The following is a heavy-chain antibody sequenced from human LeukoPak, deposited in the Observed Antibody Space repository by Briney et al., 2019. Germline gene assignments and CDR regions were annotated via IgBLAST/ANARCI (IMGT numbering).Heavy chain of an antibody. V-gene: IGHV3-21*01. CDR2: ISSSSSYI. J-gene: IGHJ5*02. D-gene: IGHD4-23*01. CDR3: ARGAGGIHGWFDP. CDR1: GLTFRTYA. Sequence: GGSLRLSCAASGLTFRTYAMSWVRQAPGKGLEWVSSISSSSSYIYYADSVKGRFTISRDNAKNSLYLQMNSLRAEDTAVYYCARGAGGIHGWFDPWGQGTLVTVSS.